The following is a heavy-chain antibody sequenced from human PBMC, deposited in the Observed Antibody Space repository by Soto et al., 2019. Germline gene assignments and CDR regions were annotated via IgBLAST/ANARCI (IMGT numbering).Heavy chain of an antibody. CDR3: ARAATDLYYYGMDV. CDR1: GGSVSSGSYY. J-gene: IGHJ6*02. CDR2: IYYSGST. V-gene: IGHV4-61*01. Sequence: QVQLQESGPGLVKPSETLSLTCTVSGGSVSSGSYYWSWIRQPPGKGLEWIGYIYYSGSTNYNPSLKSRVTISVDTSKSQFSLKLSSVTAADTAVYYCARAATDLYYYGMDVWGQGTTVTVSS.